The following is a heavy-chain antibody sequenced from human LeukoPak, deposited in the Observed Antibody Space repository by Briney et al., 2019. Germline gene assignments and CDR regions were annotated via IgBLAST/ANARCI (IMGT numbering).Heavy chain of an antibody. CDR1: GFTFSDSS. J-gene: IGHJ4*02. CDR3: ARDGSSYSYYFDY. Sequence: GGSLRLSCAASGFTFSDSSMTWIRQAPGKGLEWLSYISSSGSSIYYADSVKGRFTISRDSAKNLLYLQMNSLRAEDTAVYHCARDGSSYSYYFDYWGQGTLVTVSS. CDR2: ISSSGSSI. D-gene: IGHD3-22*01. V-gene: IGHV3-11*01.